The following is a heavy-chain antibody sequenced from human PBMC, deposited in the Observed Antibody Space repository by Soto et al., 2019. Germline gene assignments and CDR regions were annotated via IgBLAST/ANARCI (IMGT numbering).Heavy chain of an antibody. Sequence: GGSLRLSCAASGFTFSSYVMHWVRQAPGKGLEWVAVIWYDGSNKYYADSVKGRFTISRDNSKNTLYLKMNSLRCEDTAVYYCPRALSNVDTASGRGMDGWGQETTLTFCS. V-gene: IGHV3-33*01. CDR2: IWYDGSNK. CDR3: PRALSNVDTASGRGMDG. J-gene: IGHJ6*02. CDR1: GFTFSSYV. D-gene: IGHD5-18*01.